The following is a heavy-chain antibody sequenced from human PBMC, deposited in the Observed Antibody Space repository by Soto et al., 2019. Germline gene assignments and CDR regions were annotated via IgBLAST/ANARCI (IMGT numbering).Heavy chain of an antibody. CDR3: ASGHPPSNYFDY. J-gene: IGHJ4*02. CDR1: GGSISSGDYY. V-gene: IGHV4-30-4*01. CDR2: IYYSGST. Sequence: PSETLSLTCTVSGGSISSGDYYWSWIRQPPGKGLEWIGYIYYSGSTYYNPSLKSRVTISVDTSKNQFSLKLSSVTAADTAVYYCASGHPPSNYFDYWGQGTLVTVSS. D-gene: IGHD4-4*01.